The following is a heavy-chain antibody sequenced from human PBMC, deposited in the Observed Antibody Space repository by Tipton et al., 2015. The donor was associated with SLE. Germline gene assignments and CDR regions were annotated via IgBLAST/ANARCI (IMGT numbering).Heavy chain of an antibody. V-gene: IGHV3-15*05. Sequence: GSLRLSCAASGFAFNTAWMTWVRQAPGKGLEWVGRIKSMSDGGTADFAATVKGRIIMSRNDADNTMYLDLHSLIAEDTAVYYCTTDRYSLHGGLDYWGQGTLVTVSS. CDR2: IKSMSDGGTA. CDR1: GFAFNTAW. J-gene: IGHJ4*02. CDR3: TTDRYSLHGGLDY. D-gene: IGHD4-11*01.